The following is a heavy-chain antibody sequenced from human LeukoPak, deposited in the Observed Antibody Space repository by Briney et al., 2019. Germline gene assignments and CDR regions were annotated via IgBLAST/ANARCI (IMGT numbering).Heavy chain of an antibody. CDR2: INRDGSST. CDR3: ARTRQYSSTWGFDY. V-gene: IGHV3-20*04. J-gene: IGHJ4*02. D-gene: IGHD6-13*01. CDR1: GFTFDDYG. Sequence: PGGSLRLSCAASGFTFDDYGMGWVRQAPGKGLEWVSGINRDGSSTGYADSVEGRFTISRDNAKNSLYLQMNSLRAEDTTLYYCARTRQYSSTWGFDYWGQGTLVTVSS.